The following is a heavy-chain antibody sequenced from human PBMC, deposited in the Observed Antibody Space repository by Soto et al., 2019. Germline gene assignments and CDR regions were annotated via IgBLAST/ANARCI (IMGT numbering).Heavy chain of an antibody. CDR2: IIPIFGTA. V-gene: IGHV1-69*12. D-gene: IGHD2-21*02. J-gene: IGHJ1*01. CDR3: ARAGPYCGGDCYSGYFQH. CDR1: GGTFSSYA. Sequence: QVQLVQSGAEVKKPGSSVKVSCKASGGTFSSYAISWVRQAPGQGLEWMGGIIPIFGTANYAQKFQGRVTITADEYTSKAYMELSSMRPEDTAVYYCARAGPYCGGDCYSGYFQHWGQGTLVTVSS.